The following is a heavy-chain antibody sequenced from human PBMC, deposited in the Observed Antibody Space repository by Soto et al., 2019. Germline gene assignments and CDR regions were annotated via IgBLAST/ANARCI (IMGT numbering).Heavy chain of an antibody. CDR1: GYTFTSYD. Sequence: QVQLVQSGAEVKKPGASVKVSCKASGYTFTSYDINWVRQATGQGLEWMGWMNPNSGNTGYAQKFQGGVTMTRKTPKATAYRKLASLRFEETAVYYGAGALPPKETTPSLEVGGKGTPVTVSP. J-gene: IGHJ6*04. V-gene: IGHV1-8*01. CDR2: MNPNSGNT. CDR3: AGALPPKETTPSLEV. D-gene: IGHD4-4*01.